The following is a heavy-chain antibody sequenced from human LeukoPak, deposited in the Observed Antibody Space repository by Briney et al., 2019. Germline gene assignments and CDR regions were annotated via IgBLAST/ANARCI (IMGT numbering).Heavy chain of an antibody. J-gene: IGHJ4*02. CDR2: IIPIFGTA. CDR1: GGTFISYA. CDR3: ARVGDFWSGYYRPFDY. V-gene: IGHV1-69*13. Sequence: SVKVSCKASGGTFISYAISWVRQAPGQGLEWMGEIIPIFGTANYAQKFQGRVTITADESTSTAYMELSSLRSEDTAVYYCARVGDFWSGYYRPFDYWGQGTLVTVSS. D-gene: IGHD3-3*01.